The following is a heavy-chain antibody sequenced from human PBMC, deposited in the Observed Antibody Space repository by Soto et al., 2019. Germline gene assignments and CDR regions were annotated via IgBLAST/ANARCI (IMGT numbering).Heavy chain of an antibody. J-gene: IGHJ4*02. Sequence: PSETLSLTCTVSGGSISSYYWSWIRQPPGKGLEWIGYIYYSGSTNYNPSLKSRVTISVDTSKNQFSLKLSSVTAADTAVYYCARQEYSSSSIDYWGQGTLVTVSS. CDR2: IYYSGST. D-gene: IGHD6-6*01. CDR3: ARQEYSSSSIDY. V-gene: IGHV4-59*08. CDR1: GGSISSYY.